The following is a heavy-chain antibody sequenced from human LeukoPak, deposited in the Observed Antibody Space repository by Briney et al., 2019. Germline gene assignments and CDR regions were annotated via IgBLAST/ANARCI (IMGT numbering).Heavy chain of an antibody. CDR1: GFTVSSNY. V-gene: IGHV3-23*01. J-gene: IGHJ5*02. CDR3: AGGPSYYYDSRWFDP. Sequence: GGSLRLSCAASGFTVSSNYMTWVRQAPGKGLEWVSAISGTGGTTYYADSVKGRFTISRDNSKNTLYLQMNSLRAEDTAVYYCAGGPSYYYDSRWFDPWGQGTLVTVSS. D-gene: IGHD3-22*01. CDR2: ISGTGGTT.